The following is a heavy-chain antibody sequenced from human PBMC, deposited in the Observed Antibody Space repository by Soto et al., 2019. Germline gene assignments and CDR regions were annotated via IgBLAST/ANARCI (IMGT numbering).Heavy chain of an antibody. Sequence: ASVKVSCKASGYTFTSYGISWVRQAPGQGLEWMGWISAYNGNTNYAQKLQGRVTMTTDTSTSTAYMELRSLRSDDTAVYYCARDQLYCTNGVCYSYYYYYMDVWGKGTTVTVSS. J-gene: IGHJ6*03. CDR2: ISAYNGNT. D-gene: IGHD2-8*01. V-gene: IGHV1-18*01. CDR1: GYTFTSYG. CDR3: ARDQLYCTNGVCYSYYYYYMDV.